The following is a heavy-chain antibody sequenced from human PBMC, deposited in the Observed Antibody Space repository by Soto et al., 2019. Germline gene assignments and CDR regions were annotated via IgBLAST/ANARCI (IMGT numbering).Heavy chain of an antibody. CDR3: ARGLGYSSSWYY. Sequence: SETLSLTCAVYGGSFSGYYWSWIRQPPGKGLEWIGEINHSGSTNYNPSLKSRVTISVDTSKNQFSLKLSSVTAADTAVYYCARGLGYSSSWYYWGQGTLVTVSS. J-gene: IGHJ4*02. V-gene: IGHV4-34*01. D-gene: IGHD6-13*01. CDR1: GGSFSGYY. CDR2: INHSGST.